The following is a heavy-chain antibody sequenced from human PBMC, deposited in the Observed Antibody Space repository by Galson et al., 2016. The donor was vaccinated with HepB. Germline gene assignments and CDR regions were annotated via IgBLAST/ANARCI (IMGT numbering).Heavy chain of an antibody. CDR1: GFTLGSYA. V-gene: IGHV3-30*04. CDR3: ARESPTHYYDSTGPFDS. Sequence: SLRLSCAASGFTLGSYAMHWVRQAPGKGLEWVAVISYDGSNKYYVDSVKGRFTISRDNSKNTLYLQMSSLRAEDTAVYYCARESPTHYYDSTGPFDSWGQGTLVTVSS. D-gene: IGHD3-22*01. J-gene: IGHJ4*02. CDR2: ISYDGSNK.